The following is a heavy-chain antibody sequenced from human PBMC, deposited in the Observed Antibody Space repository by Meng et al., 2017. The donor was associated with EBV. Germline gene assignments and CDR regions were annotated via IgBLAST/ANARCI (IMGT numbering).Heavy chain of an antibody. CDR2: ISAYNGDT. CDR3: ARGMRNFNF. V-gene: IGHV1-18*01. J-gene: IGHJ4*02. CDR1: GYTFSSFS. Sequence: QVQLVQSGAEVNKPEASGKVSCKASGYTFSSFSISWVRPAPGQGPEWMGWISAYNGDTKYAKKFQGRVTVTTDTSTSTAYMELRSLRRDDTAVYYCARGMRNFNFWGQGTLVTVSS.